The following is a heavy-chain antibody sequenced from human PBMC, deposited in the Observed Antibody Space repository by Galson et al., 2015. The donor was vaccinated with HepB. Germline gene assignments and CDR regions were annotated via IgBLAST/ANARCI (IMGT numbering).Heavy chain of an antibody. CDR1: GFTFTSSA. CDR3: AAEGVAGDGGDY. CDR2: IVVGSGNT. Sequence: SVKVSCKASGFTFTSSAMQWVRQARGQRLEWIGWIVVGSGNTNYAQKFQERVTITRDMSTSTAYMELSSLGSEDTAVYYCAAEGVAGDGGDYWGQGTLVTVSS. D-gene: IGHD6-19*01. J-gene: IGHJ4*02. V-gene: IGHV1-58*02.